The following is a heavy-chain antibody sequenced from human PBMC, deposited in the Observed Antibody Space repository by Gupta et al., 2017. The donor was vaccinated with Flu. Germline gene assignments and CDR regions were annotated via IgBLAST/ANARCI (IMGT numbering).Heavy chain of an antibody. CDR2: ISYDGSNK. Sequence: QVQLVESGGGVVQPGRSLRLSCAASGFTFSSYGMHWVRQAPGKGLEWVAVISYDGSNKYYADSVKGRFTISRDNSKNTLYLQMNSLRAEDTAVYYCAKDHQNYGDYVLDYYGMDVWGQGTTVTVSS. V-gene: IGHV3-30*18. CDR3: AKDHQNYGDYVLDYYGMDV. CDR1: GFTFSSYG. D-gene: IGHD4-17*01. J-gene: IGHJ6*02.